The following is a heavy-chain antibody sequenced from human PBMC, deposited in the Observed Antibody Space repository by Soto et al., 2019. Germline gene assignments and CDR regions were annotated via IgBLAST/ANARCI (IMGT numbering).Heavy chain of an antibody. Sequence: VPLVESGGGSVQPGGSLRLSCVASGITFSGFWMHWVRQVPGKGLVWVARVDSAGRGTSYADSVKGRFTISRDNAKNRLSLQMDCLRVEDTAVYYCATVFEHWGQGIPVTVSS. CDR1: GITFSGFW. J-gene: IGHJ4*02. V-gene: IGHV3-74*01. CDR3: ATVFEH. CDR2: VDSAGRGT.